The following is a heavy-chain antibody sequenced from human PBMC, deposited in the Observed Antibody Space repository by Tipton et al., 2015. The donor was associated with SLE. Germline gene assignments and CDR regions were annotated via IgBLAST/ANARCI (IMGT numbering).Heavy chain of an antibody. CDR3: ARRSDGDAFDI. CDR2: IYTSGSTSGST. J-gene: IGHJ3*02. Sequence: TLSLTCTVSGGSIRNYYWSWFRQPAGKGLEWIGRIYTSGSTSGSTNYNPSLKSRVAISVDTSKNQFSLELRSVTAADTAFYYCARRSDGDAFDIWGQGTMVNVSS. CDR1: GGSIRNYY. V-gene: IGHV4-4*07.